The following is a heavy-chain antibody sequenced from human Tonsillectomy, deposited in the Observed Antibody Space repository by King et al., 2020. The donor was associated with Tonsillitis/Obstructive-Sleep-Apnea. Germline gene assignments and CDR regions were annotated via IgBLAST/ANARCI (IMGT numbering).Heavy chain of an antibody. CDR1: GGSISSSSYY. D-gene: IGHD4-23*01. V-gene: IGHV4-39*01. CDR3: VGPIWVDYGGNSADEEGAFDI. CDR2: IYYSGST. J-gene: IGHJ3*02. Sequence: QLQESGPGLVKPSETLSLTSTVSGGSISSSSYYWGWIRQPPGKGPEWIGSIYYSGSTYYNPSLKSRVTTSVDTSKNQFSLKLSSVTAADTALYYCVGPIWVDYGGNSADEEGAFDIWGQGTMVTVSS.